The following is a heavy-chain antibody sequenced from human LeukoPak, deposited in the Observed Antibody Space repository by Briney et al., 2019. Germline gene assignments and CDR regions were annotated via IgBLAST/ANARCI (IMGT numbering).Heavy chain of an antibody. J-gene: IGHJ4*02. Sequence: SETLSLTCTVSGGSISSYYWRWIRQPPAKGLEWIGYIYYSGSTNYNPSLKSRVTISVDTSKNQFSLKLSSVTAADTAVYYCARHNYYYGSGSYYIGWGQGTLVTVSS. CDR2: IYYSGST. V-gene: IGHV4-59*08. D-gene: IGHD3-10*01. CDR3: ARHNYYYGSGSYYIG. CDR1: GGSISSYY.